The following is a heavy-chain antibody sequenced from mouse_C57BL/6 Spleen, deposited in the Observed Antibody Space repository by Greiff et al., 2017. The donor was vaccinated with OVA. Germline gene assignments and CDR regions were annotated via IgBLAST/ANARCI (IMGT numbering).Heavy chain of an antibody. V-gene: IGHV1-82*01. CDR2: IYPGDGDT. J-gene: IGHJ2*01. CDR3: ARRDWDEDY. CDR1: GYAFSSSW. D-gene: IGHD4-1*01. Sequence: VKLQESGPELVKPGASVKISCKASGYAFSSSWMNWVKQRPGKGLEWIGRIYPGDGDTNYNGKFKGKATLTADKSSSTAYMQLSSLTSEDSAVYFCARRDWDEDYWGQGTTLTVSS.